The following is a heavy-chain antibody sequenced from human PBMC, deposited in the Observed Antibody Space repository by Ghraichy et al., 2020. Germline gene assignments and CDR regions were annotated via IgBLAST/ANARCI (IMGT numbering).Heavy chain of an antibody. CDR1: GGSISSSNW. J-gene: IGHJ4*02. CDR2: IYHSGST. CDR3: ASGEDGYNAGLPFDY. Sequence: SETLSLTCAVSGGSISSSNWWSWVRQPPGKGLEWIGEIYHSGSTNYNPSLKSRVTISVDKSKNQFSLKLSSVTAADTAVYYCASGEDGYNAGLPFDYWGQGTLVTVSS. D-gene: IGHD5-24*01. V-gene: IGHV4-4*02.